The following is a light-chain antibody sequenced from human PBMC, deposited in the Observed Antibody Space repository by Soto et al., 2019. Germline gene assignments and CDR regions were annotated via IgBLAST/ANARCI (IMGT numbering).Light chain of an antibody. J-gene: IGKJ1*01. V-gene: IGKV3-20*01. CDR3: QQYGSSPPT. Sequence: IVLTQSPGTRSLSPGERTTLSCRASQIISRYLAWYQQKPGQGPRLLIYGASSRATGTPDRFSGSGSGTDFTLTINRLEPEDFALYYCQQYGSSPPTFGQGTKVDIK. CDR1: QIISRY. CDR2: GAS.